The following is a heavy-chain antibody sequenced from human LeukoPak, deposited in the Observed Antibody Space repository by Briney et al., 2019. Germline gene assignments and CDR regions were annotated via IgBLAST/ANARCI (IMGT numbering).Heavy chain of an antibody. V-gene: IGHV4-59*08. CDR2: IDYTGST. J-gene: IGHJ5*02. CDR1: CVAISSNA. D-gene: IGHD3-9*01. Sequence: SETLSLTCTAPCVAISSNAWSWIRQPPGQGLKWMGYIDYTGSTNYNPSLKSRVTISVATSKNQFSLKLSSVTAADTAVYFFKQKAAYEILTGYSKNWFDPWGQGTLVTVSS. CDR3: KQKAAYEILTGYSKNWFDP.